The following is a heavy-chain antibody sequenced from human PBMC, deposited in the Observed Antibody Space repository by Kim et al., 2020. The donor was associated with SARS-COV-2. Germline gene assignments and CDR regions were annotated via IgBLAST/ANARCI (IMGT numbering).Heavy chain of an antibody. CDR2: GST. J-gene: IGHJ2*01. CDR3: ARADGYCDL. Sequence: GSTDYNPSRKSRVTISVDTSKNQFSLKLSSVTAADTAVYYCARADGYCDLWGRGTLVTVSS. V-gene: IGHV4-34*01.